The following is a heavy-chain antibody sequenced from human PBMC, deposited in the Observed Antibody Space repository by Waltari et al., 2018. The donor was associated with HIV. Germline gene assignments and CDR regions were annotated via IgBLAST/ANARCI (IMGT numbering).Heavy chain of an antibody. J-gene: IGHJ6*02. Sequence: RIGEINHSGSTNYNPSLKSRVTISVDTSKNQFSLKLSSVTAADTAVYYCARGTDIVVVPAAKGNYYGMDVWGQGTTVTVSS. V-gene: IGHV4-34*01. D-gene: IGHD2-2*01. CDR3: ARGTDIVVVPAAKGNYYGMDV. CDR2: INHSGST.